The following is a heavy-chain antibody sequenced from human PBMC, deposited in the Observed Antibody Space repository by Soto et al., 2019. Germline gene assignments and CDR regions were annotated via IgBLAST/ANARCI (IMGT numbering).Heavy chain of an antibody. D-gene: IGHD6-19*01. V-gene: IGHV4-34*01. J-gene: IGHJ4*02. CDR3: ADSGWSFDY. CDR2: INHSGST. CDR1: GGSFSGYY. Sequence: PSETLSLTCAVYGGSFSGYYWSWIRQPPGKGLEWVGEINHSGSTHYDPSLKSRFTLSVDTSKNQLSLKLNSVTAADTAVYYCADSGWSFDYCGQGTLVTVSS.